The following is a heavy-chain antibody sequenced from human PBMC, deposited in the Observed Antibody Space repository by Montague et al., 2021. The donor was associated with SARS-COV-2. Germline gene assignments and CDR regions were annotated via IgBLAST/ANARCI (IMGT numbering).Heavy chain of an antibody. CDR2: IYYSGST. Sequence: SETLSLTCTVSGGSISSSSYYWGWIRQPPGKGLEWIGSIYYSGSTYYNPSLKSRVTISVDTSKNQFSLKLSSVTAADTAVYYCAKQGPMVRGVMKPSGWFDPWGQGTLVTVSS. V-gene: IGHV4-39*01. CDR3: AKQGPMVRGVMKPSGWFDP. CDR1: GGSISSSSYY. D-gene: IGHD3-10*01. J-gene: IGHJ5*02.